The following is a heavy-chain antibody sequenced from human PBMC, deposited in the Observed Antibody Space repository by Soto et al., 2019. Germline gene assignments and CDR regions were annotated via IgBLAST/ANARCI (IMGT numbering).Heavy chain of an antibody. J-gene: IGHJ6*02. CDR1: GFTFSSYG. CDR3: AKDAGYDSSGYYFYYYYGMDV. Sequence: GGSLRLSCAASGFTFSSYGRHWVRQAPGKGLEWVAVISYDGSNKYYADSVKGRFTISRDNSKNTLYLQMNSLRAEDTAVYYCAKDAGYDSSGYYFYYYYGMDVWGQGTTVTVSS. CDR2: ISYDGSNK. D-gene: IGHD3-22*01. V-gene: IGHV3-30*18.